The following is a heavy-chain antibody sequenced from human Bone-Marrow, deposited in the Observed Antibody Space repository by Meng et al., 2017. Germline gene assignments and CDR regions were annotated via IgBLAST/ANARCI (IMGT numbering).Heavy chain of an antibody. Sequence: SETLSLTCTVSGGAISSDCYCWSWIRQPAGKGLECIGHIYTSGSTKYNPSLKSRVTMSVDTSKNQFSLKLSSVTAADTAVYYCARDLLSGSYHNDYWGQGTLVTVSS. CDR3: ARDLLSGSYHNDY. J-gene: IGHJ4*02. D-gene: IGHD1-26*01. CDR1: GGAISSDCYC. V-gene: IGHV4-61*09. CDR2: IYTSGST.